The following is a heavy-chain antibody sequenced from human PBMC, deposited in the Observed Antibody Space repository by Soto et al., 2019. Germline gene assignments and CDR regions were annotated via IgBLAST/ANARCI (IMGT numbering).Heavy chain of an antibody. Sequence: GGSLRLSCAASGFTFSSYWMSWVRQAPGKGLEWVANIKQDGSEKYYVDSVKGRFTISRDNAKNSLYLQMNSLRAEDTAVYYCARDLPRCSSTSCYEGDNWFDPWGQGTLVTVSS. CDR3: ARDLPRCSSTSCYEGDNWFDP. V-gene: IGHV3-7*01. J-gene: IGHJ5*02. CDR2: IKQDGSEK. D-gene: IGHD2-2*01. CDR1: GFTFSSYW.